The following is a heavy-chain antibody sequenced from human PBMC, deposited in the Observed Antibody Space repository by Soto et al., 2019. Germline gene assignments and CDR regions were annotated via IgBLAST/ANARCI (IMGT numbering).Heavy chain of an antibody. V-gene: IGHV1-69*06. D-gene: IGHD3-22*01. Sequence: QVQLVQSGAEVKKPGSSVKVSCKASGGTFSSYAISWVRQAPGQGLEWMGGIIPIFGTANYAQKFQGRVTITAEKSTSTAYMELSSLISEDTAVYYCASPSRDSSGHATFDYWGQGTLVTVSS. CDR3: ASPSRDSSGHATFDY. J-gene: IGHJ4*02. CDR2: IIPIFGTA. CDR1: GGTFSSYA.